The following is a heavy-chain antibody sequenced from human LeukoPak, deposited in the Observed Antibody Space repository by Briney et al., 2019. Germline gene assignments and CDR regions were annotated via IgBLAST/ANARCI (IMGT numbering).Heavy chain of an antibody. D-gene: IGHD3-22*01. CDR1: GFTFSSYG. CDR3: ATPITHDSSGP. J-gene: IGHJ4*02. CDR2: ISYDGSNK. Sequence: PGRSLRLSCAASGFTFSSYGMHWVRQAPGKGLEWVAVISYDGSNKYYADSVKGRFTISRDNSKNTLYLQMNSLRAEDTAVYYCATPITHDSSGPWGQGTLVTVSS. V-gene: IGHV3-30*03.